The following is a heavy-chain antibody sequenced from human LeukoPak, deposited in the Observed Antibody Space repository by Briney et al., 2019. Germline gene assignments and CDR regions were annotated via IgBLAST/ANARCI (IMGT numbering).Heavy chain of an antibody. D-gene: IGHD2-2*01. V-gene: IGHV3-23*01. J-gene: IGHJ5*02. CDR3: AKDRGIVPAADNWFDP. Sequence: GGSLRLSCAASGFTFSNYAMSWVRQAPGKGLERVSTISGSGGSTYYADSVKGRFTISRDNSKNTLYLQMNSLRAEDTAVYYCAKDRGIVPAADNWFDPWGQGTLVTVSS. CDR1: GFTFSNYA. CDR2: ISGSGGST.